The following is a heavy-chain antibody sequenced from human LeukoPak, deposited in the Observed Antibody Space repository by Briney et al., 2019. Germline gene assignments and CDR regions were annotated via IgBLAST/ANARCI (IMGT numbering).Heavy chain of an antibody. J-gene: IGHJ4*02. D-gene: IGHD6-19*01. V-gene: IGHV4-39*01. CDR3: ARHEGQWLVLGIFDY. Sequence: SETLSLTCTVSGGSISSSSYYWGWIRQPPGKGLEWIGSIYYSGSTYYNPSLKSRATISVDTSKNQFSLELSSVTAADTAVYYCARHEGQWLVLGIFDYWGQGTLVTVSS. CDR1: GGSISSSSYY. CDR2: IYYSGST.